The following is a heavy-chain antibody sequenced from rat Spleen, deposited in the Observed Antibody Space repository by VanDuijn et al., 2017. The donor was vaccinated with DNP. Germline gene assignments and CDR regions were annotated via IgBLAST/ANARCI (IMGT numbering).Heavy chain of an antibody. CDR3: IRWNSGHFDY. CDR1: GFTFSSYW. J-gene: IGHJ2*01. V-gene: IGHV5-58*01. D-gene: IGHD4-3*01. Sequence: EVQLVETGGGLVQPGRSLKLSCVASGFTFSSYWMFWIRQAPTKVLEWVASISYDGGDSYYGDSVRGRFAISRDNAKSTLYLQMNSLRSEDMATYYCIRWNSGHFDYWGQGVMVTVSS. CDR2: ISYDGGDS.